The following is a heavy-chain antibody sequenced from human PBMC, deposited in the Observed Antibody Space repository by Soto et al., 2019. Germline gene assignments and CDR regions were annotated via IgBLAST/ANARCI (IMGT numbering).Heavy chain of an antibody. V-gene: IGHV1-8*01. D-gene: IGHD3-9*01. CDR2: MNPNSGNT. J-gene: IGHJ6*02. CDR3: WGRLRYFDWTSYGMDV. Sequence: GASVKVSCKASGYTFTSYDINWVRQATGQGLEWMGWMNPNSGNTGYAQKFQGRVTMTRNTSISTAYMELSSLRSEDTAVYYCWGRLRYFDWTSYGMDVWGQGTTVTVSS. CDR1: GYTFTSYD.